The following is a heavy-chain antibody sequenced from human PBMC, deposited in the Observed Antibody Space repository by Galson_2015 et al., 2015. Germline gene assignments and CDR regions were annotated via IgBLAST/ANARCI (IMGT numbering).Heavy chain of an antibody. Sequence: SLRLSCAASGFTFSSYAMSWVRQAPGKGLEWVSAISGSGGSTYYADSVKGRFTISRDNSKNTLYLQMNSLKAEDTAVYYCAKSGDRGSYKRNDAFDIWGQGTMVTVSS. V-gene: IGHV3-23*01. D-gene: IGHD1-26*01. CDR1: GFTFSSYA. J-gene: IGHJ3*02. CDR3: AKSGDRGSYKRNDAFDI. CDR2: ISGSGGST.